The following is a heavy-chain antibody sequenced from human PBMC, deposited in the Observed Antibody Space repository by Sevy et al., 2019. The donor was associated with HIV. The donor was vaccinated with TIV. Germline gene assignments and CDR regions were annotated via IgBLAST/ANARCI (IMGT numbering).Heavy chain of an antibody. CDR1: GFTFTSSA. V-gene: IGHV1-58*02. Sequence: ASVKVSCKASGFTFTSSAMQWVRQARGQRLEWIGWIVVGSGNTNYAQKFQERVTITRDMSTSTAYMELSSLRSEDTAVYYCAAVLQWPPYYFDYWGQGTLVTVSS. D-gene: IGHD3-3*01. J-gene: IGHJ4*02. CDR3: AAVLQWPPYYFDY. CDR2: IVVGSGNT.